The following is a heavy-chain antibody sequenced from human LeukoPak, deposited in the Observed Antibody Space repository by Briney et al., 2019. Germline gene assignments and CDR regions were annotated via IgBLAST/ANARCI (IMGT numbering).Heavy chain of an antibody. CDR2: IIPIFGTA. V-gene: IGHV1-69*13. J-gene: IGHJ5*02. D-gene: IGHD3-10*01. CDR3: ARASEGYYGSGSWFDP. Sequence: ASVKVSCKASGGTFSSYAISWVRQAPGQGLEWMGGIIPIFGTANYAQKFQGRVMITADESTSTAYMELSSLRSEDTAVYYCARASEGYYGSGSWFDPWGQGTLVTVSS. CDR1: GGTFSSYA.